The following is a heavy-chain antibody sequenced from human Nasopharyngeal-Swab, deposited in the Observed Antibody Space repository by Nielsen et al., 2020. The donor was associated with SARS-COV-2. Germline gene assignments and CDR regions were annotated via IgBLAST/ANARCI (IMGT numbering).Heavy chain of an antibody. CDR3: ARDHIVWSGYSPDYYYGMDV. CDR1: GYTFTGYY. CDR2: INPNSGGT. D-gene: IGHD3-3*01. V-gene: IGHV1-2*02. J-gene: IGHJ6*02. Sequence: ASVKVSCKASGYTFTGYYMHWVRQAPGQGLEWMGWINPNSGGTNYAQKFQGRVTMTRDTSIRTAYMELSRLRSDDTAVYYCARDHIVWSGYSPDYYYGMDVWGQGTTVTVSS.